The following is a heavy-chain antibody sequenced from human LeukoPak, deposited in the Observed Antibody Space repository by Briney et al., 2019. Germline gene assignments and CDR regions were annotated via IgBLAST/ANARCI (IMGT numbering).Heavy chain of an antibody. CDR2: INPNSGGT. CDR3: ARDLRVGATTQETFDY. D-gene: IGHD1-26*01. CDR1: GYTFTGYY. V-gene: IGHV1-2*06. Sequence: ASVKVSCKASGYTFTGYYMHWVRQARGQGLEWMGRINPNSGGTNYAQKFQGRVTMTRDTSISTAYMELSRLRSDDTAVYYCARDLRVGATTQETFDYWGQGTLVTVSS. J-gene: IGHJ4*02.